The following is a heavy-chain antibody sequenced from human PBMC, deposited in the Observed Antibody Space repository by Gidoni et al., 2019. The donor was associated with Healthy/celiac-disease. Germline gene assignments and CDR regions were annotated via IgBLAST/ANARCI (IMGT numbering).Heavy chain of an antibody. CDR3: AKDRGSSSPDYYYYGMDV. J-gene: IGHJ6*02. D-gene: IGHD6-6*01. CDR1: GFTFSDYA. V-gene: IGHV3-9*01. CDR2: ISWNSGSI. Sequence: EVQLVESGGGLVQPGRSLRFSCAASGFTFSDYARPWVRQAPGKGLEWVSGISWNSGSIGYADSVKGRFTNSRDNAKNSLNLQMNSLRAEDTALYYCAKDRGSSSPDYYYYGMDVWGQGTTVTVSS.